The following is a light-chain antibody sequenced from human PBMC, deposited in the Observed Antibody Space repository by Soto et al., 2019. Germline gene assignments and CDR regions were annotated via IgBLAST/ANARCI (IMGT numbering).Light chain of an antibody. Sequence: IQMTQSPSTLSGSVGDRVTITCRASQTISSWLAWYQQKPGTAPNLLIYKASTLKSGVPSRFSVIGSGTEFTLPINSLQSEDFAVDYCQQYNNWRTFGQGTKVDIK. CDR3: QQYNNWRT. V-gene: IGKV1-5*03. J-gene: IGKJ1*01. CDR2: KAS. CDR1: QTISSW.